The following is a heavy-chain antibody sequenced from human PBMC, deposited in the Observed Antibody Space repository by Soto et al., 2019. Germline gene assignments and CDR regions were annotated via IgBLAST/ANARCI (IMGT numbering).Heavy chain of an antibody. CDR1: GDSINSGNYY. CDR2: VFHTGST. V-gene: IGHV4-61*01. CDR3: AHQTRSLEPPYHYDGLDV. D-gene: IGHD3-22*01. J-gene: IGHJ6*02. Sequence: SETLSLTCTVSGDSINSGNYYWSWIRQSPGKGLEWLGYVFHTGSTNHNPSLTGRVSFSVGMSRKQLSLRLKSVTAADTGGYYCAHQTRSLEPPYHYDGLDVWRRGTTVT.